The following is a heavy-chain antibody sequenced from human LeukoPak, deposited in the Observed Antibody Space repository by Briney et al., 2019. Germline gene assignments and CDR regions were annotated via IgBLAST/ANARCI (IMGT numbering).Heavy chain of an antibody. Sequence: AGGSLRLSCAASGFTLSDYYMSWIRQAPGKGLEWVSYISSSGSTIYYADSVKGRFTISRDNAKNSLYLQMNSLRAEDTAVYYCARDQGDFWSGYLGEWGQGTLVTVSS. D-gene: IGHD3-3*01. J-gene: IGHJ4*02. V-gene: IGHV3-11*01. CDR1: GFTLSDYY. CDR2: ISSSGSTI. CDR3: ARDQGDFWSGYLGE.